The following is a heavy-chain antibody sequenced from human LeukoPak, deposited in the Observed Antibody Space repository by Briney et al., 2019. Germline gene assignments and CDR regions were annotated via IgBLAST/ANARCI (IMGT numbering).Heavy chain of an antibody. D-gene: IGHD5-18*01. Sequence: PGGSLRHYCAASGFTFSGYGMHWVRQAPGKGLEWVAFIRYDGSNKYYADSVKGRFTISRDNSKNTLYLQMNSLRAEDTAVYYCAKDHYQVAMADYWGQGTLVTVSS. V-gene: IGHV3-30*02. CDR3: AKDHYQVAMADY. J-gene: IGHJ4*02. CDR1: GFTFSGYG. CDR2: IRYDGSNK.